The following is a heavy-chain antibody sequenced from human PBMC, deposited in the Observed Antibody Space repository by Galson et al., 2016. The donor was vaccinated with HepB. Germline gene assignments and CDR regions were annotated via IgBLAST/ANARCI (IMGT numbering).Heavy chain of an antibody. Sequence: SLRLSCAASGFTFDDYAMHWVRQAPGKGLEWVSGISWNSGNIDYGDSVKGRFTISRDNAKNSLFLQMNSLRPEDTALYYCAKPIRFLGGFFDLWGQGTTVSVSS. V-gene: IGHV3-9*01. CDR1: GFTFDDYA. CDR3: AKPIRFLGGFFDL. D-gene: IGHD3-3*01. J-gene: IGHJ6*02. CDR2: ISWNSGNI.